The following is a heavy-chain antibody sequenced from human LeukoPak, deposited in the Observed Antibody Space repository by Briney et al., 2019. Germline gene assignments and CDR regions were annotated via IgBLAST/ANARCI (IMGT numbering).Heavy chain of an antibody. J-gene: IGHJ3*02. D-gene: IGHD2-21*01. CDR2: ISRSGITI. CDR3: ARSMAQDVDAFDI. CDR1: GFSVRSNY. Sequence: GGSLRLSCGASGFSVRSNYMSWVRQAPGKGPEWISYISRSGITIKYADSVKGRFTISRDNAKNSLYLQMNSLRADDTAVYYCARSMAQDVDAFDIWGQGTMVTVSS. V-gene: IGHV3-11*04.